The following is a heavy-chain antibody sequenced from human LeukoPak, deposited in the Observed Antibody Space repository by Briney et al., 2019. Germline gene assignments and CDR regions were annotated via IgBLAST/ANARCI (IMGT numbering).Heavy chain of an antibody. CDR1: GGSISSYY. CDR3: ARVPAAFDI. D-gene: IGHD1-14*01. Sequence: PSETLSLTCTVSGGSISSYYWSWIRQPPGKGLEWIGYIYHSGDTYYNPSLKSRVTISVDTSKNQFSLKLTSVTAADTAVYYCARVPAAFDIWGQGRMVTVSS. CDR2: IYHSGDT. V-gene: IGHV4-4*09. J-gene: IGHJ3*02.